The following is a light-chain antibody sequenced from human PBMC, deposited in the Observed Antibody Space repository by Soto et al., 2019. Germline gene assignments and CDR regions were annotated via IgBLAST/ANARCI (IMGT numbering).Light chain of an antibody. Sequence: EIVFMQSPCTLSLSPGERATLSCRASQTMTRAYVAWYQQKPGQAPRLLIYAASYRATGISDKFSGSGSGTDFSLTISRLEPEDSAVYYCHQYHSPPQTFGQGTK. CDR1: QTMTRAY. CDR3: HQYHSPPQT. J-gene: IGKJ2*01. CDR2: AAS. V-gene: IGKV3-20*01.